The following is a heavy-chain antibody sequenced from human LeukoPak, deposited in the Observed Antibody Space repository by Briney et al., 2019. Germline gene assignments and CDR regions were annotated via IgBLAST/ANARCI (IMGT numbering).Heavy chain of an antibody. CDR1: GFRFSSYG. J-gene: IGHJ4*02. Sequence: GGSLRLSCAASGFRFSSYGMHWVRQAPGKGLDWVAYIRYDGINEYYADSVKGRFTISRDLSKNTLFLQMNSLRPEDTAVYYCSKDRGVGVAYSLDYWGQGTLVTVSS. CDR3: SKDRGVGVAYSLDY. V-gene: IGHV3-30*02. CDR2: IRYDGINE. D-gene: IGHD3-3*01.